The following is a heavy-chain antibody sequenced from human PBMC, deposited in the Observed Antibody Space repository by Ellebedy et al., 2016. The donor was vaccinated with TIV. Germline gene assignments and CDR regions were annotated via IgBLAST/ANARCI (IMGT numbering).Heavy chain of an antibody. CDR3: ARDGMRFLEWSFKFGMDV. D-gene: IGHD3-3*01. V-gene: IGHV1-46*04. CDR1: GYTFTSYY. Sequence: ASVKVSCKASGYTFTSYYMHWVRQAPGQGLEWMGIINPSGGSTTYAQKLQGRVTMTRDTSTSTVYMELSSLRSEDTAVYYCARDGMRFLEWSFKFGMDVWGQGTTVTISS. CDR2: INPSGGST. J-gene: IGHJ6*02.